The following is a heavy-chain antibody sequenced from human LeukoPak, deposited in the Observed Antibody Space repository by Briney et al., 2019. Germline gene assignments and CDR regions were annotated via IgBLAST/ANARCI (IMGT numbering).Heavy chain of an antibody. CDR1: GYTFTGYY. Sequence: ASVKVSCKASGYTFTGYYMHWVRQAPGQGLEWMGWINPSSGRTNYAQNFQDRVAMTRDTSISTAYMELSSLRSEDTAVYYCAREGIAAAASDWGQGTLVTVSS. V-gene: IGHV1-2*02. CDR2: INPSSGRT. CDR3: AREGIAAAASD. D-gene: IGHD6-13*01. J-gene: IGHJ4*02.